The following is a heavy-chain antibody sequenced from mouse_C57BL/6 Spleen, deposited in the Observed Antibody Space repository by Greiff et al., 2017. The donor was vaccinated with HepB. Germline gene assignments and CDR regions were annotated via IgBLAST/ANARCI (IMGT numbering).Heavy chain of an antibody. CDR2: IYPSDSET. J-gene: IGHJ4*01. D-gene: IGHD2-4*01. Sequence: QVQLQQPGAELVRPGSSVKLSCKASGYTFTSYWMDWVKQRPGQGLEWIGNIYPSDSETHYNQKFKDKATLTVDKSSSTAYMQLSSLTSADSAVYYCARWTYYDYDNYAMDDWGQGTSVTVSS. CDR1: GYTFTSYW. CDR3: ARWTYYDYDNYAMDD. V-gene: IGHV1-61*01.